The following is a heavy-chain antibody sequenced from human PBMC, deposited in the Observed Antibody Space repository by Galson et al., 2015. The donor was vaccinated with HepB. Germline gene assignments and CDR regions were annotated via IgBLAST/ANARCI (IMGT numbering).Heavy chain of an antibody. V-gene: IGHV3-23*01. CDR2: ISGSGILT. D-gene: IGHD5-18*01. Sequence: SLRLSCAASGFTFMNYAMSWVRQAPGKGLEWASGISGSGILTYYADSVKGRFTVSRDNSKNTLYLQMDSLRADDTAVYYCAKDQAMEVWGQGTMVTVSS. CDR1: GFTFMNYA. CDR3: AKDQAMEV. J-gene: IGHJ3*01.